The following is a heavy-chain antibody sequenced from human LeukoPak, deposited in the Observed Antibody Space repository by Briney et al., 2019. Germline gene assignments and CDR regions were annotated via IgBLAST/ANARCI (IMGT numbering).Heavy chain of an antibody. CDR3: ARDTVTTNPSPSFDY. CDR2: INPNSGGT. D-gene: IGHD4-17*01. CDR1: GYTFTGYY. Sequence: ASVKVSCKASGYTFTGYYMHWLRQAPGQGLEWMGRINPNSGGTNYAQKFQGRVTMTRDTSISTAYMELSRLRSDDTAVYYCARDTVTTNPSPSFDYWGQGTLATVSS. V-gene: IGHV1-2*06. J-gene: IGHJ4*02.